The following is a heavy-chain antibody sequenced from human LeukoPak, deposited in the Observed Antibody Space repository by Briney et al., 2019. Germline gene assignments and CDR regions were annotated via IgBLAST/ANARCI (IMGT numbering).Heavy chain of an antibody. CDR1: GFTFSSYA. CDR2: ISGSGGST. J-gene: IGHJ4*02. D-gene: IGHD6-19*01. CDR3: AKSWQWLENFDY. Sequence: GGSLRLSCAASGFTFSSYAMSWVRQAPGKGLEWVSAISGSGGSTYYADSVKGRFTISRDNSKNTLYLQMNNLRAEDTAVYYCAKSWQWLENFDYWGQGTLVTVSS. V-gene: IGHV3-23*01.